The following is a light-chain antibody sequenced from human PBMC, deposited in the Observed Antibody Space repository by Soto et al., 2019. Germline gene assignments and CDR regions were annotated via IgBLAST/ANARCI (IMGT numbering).Light chain of an antibody. J-gene: IGKJ1*01. CDR3: QQYDYSRS. V-gene: IGKV1-5*01. CDR1: QNIDTS. Sequence: DIQMTQSPSTLSASVGDSVTITCRASQNIDTSLAWYQHKPGKAPKLLIFDVSNLESGVPSRFSGSGSGTEFTLTISSVHSDDFATYYCQQYDYSRSFGQGTKVDIK. CDR2: DVS.